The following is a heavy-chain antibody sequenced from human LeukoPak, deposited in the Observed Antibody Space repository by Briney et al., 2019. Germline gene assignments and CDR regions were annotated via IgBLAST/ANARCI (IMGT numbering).Heavy chain of an antibody. J-gene: IGHJ4*02. Sequence: GGSLRLSCAASGFTFSSYGMHWVRQAPGKGLEWVAVISYDGSNKYYADSVKGRFTISRDNSKNTLYLQMNSLRAEDTAVYYCARVGKGSSWYYFDYWGQGTLVTVSS. D-gene: IGHD6-13*01. V-gene: IGHV3-30*03. CDR1: GFTFSSYG. CDR2: ISYDGSNK. CDR3: ARVGKGSSWYYFDY.